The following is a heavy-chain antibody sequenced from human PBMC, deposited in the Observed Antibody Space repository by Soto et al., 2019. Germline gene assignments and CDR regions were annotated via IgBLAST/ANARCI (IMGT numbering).Heavy chain of an antibody. CDR2: ISSSSSYI. CDR1: GFTFSSYS. CDR3: ARVRVVPAANYYYYGMDV. J-gene: IGHJ6*02. D-gene: IGHD2-2*01. V-gene: IGHV3-21*01. Sequence: GGSLRLSCAASGFTFSSYSMNWVRQAPGKGLEWVSSISSSSSYIHYADSVKGRFTISRDNAKNSLYLQMNSLRAEDTAVYYCARVRVVPAANYYYYGMDVWGQGTTVTVSS.